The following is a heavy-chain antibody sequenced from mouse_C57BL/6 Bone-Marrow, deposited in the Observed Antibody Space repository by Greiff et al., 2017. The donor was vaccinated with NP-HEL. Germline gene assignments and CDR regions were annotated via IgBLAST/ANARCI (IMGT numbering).Heavy chain of an antibody. Sequence: VQLQQPGAELVRPGTSVKLSCKASGYTFTSYWMHWVKQRPGQGLEWIGVIDPSDSYTNYNQKFKGKATFTVDTSSSTAYMQLRSLTSVDSAVYYSARVSTMVKWFAYWGQGTLVTVSA. V-gene: IGHV1-59*01. CDR1: GYTFTSYW. J-gene: IGHJ3*01. D-gene: IGHD2-2*01. CDR2: IDPSDSYT. CDR3: ARVSTMVKWFAY.